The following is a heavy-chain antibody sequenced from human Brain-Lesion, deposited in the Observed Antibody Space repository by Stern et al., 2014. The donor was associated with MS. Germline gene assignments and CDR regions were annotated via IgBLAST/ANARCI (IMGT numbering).Heavy chain of an antibody. CDR2: IHPSGSA. J-gene: IGHJ4*02. CDR3: ASGYRIFDY. V-gene: IGHV4-61*02. CDR1: GGSISSGSDY. Sequence: VQRVESGPGLVKPSQTLSLTCTVSGGSISSGSDYWSWIRQPVGKGLEWIGRIHPSGSAFSTPSLKSRVTISTDTSMNQFSLELNSATAADTAIYYCASGYRIFDYWGQGILVTVSS. D-gene: IGHD5-18*01.